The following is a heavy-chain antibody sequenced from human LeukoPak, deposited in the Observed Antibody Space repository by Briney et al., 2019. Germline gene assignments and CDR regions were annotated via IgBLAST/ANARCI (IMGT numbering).Heavy chain of an antibody. Sequence: SGGSLRLSCAASGLTFSDYYMSWIRQAPGKGLEWLSYINIGGTNTHYADSVKGRFTISRGNAKKSLYLEMTNLRAEDTAVYYCATDRSGFDTWGQGVLVTVSS. V-gene: IGHV3-11*01. CDR1: GLTFSDYY. CDR3: ATDRSGFDT. J-gene: IGHJ5*02. CDR2: INIGGTNT.